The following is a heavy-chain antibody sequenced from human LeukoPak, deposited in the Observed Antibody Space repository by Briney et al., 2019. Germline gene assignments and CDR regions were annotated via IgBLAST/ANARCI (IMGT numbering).Heavy chain of an antibody. CDR3: ARHATSRYYSATYD. CDR1: GITFRYYA. D-gene: IGHD3-22*01. J-gene: IGHJ4*02. V-gene: IGHV3-23*01. CDR2: ISGSGGST. Sequence: SGGSLRLSCAASGITFRYYAMSWVRQVPGKGLEWVSAISGSGGSTYYADSVKGRFTISRDNSNNTLSLQMSTLRAEDMAVYYCARHATSRYYSATYDWGQGTLVTVFS.